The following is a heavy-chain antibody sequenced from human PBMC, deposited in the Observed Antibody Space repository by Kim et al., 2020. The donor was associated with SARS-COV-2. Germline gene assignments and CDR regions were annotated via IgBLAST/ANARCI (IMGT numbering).Heavy chain of an antibody. V-gene: IGHV4-30-4*01. Sequence: SETLSLTCTVSGGSISSGDYYWSWIRQPPGKGLEWIGYIYYSGSTYYNPSLKSRVTISVDTSKNQFSLKLSSVTAADTAVYYCARKAFFRDGYNFGYFDYWGQGTLVTVSS. CDR2: IYYSGST. CDR3: ARKAFFRDGYNFGYFDY. D-gene: IGHD5-12*01. CDR1: GGSISSGDYY. J-gene: IGHJ4*02.